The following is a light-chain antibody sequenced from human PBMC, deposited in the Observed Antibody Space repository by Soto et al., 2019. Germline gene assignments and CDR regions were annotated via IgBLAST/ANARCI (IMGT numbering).Light chain of an antibody. CDR2: EGS. V-gene: IGLV2-23*01. Sequence: QSVLTQPASVSGSPGQSITISCTGTSSDVGSYNLVSWYQQHPGKAPKLMIYEGSKRPSGVSNRFSGSKSGNTASLTISGLQAEDEDDYYCCSYAGSSTYVLGTGTKVT. CDR3: CSYAGSSTYV. J-gene: IGLJ1*01. CDR1: SSDVGSYNL.